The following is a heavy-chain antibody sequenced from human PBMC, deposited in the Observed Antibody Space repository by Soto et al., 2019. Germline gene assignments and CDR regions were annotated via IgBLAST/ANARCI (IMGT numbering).Heavy chain of an antibody. D-gene: IGHD3-10*01. J-gene: IGHJ4*02. CDR3: AKAPDYYGSGSPSSDY. Sequence: VGSLRLSCAASGFTFSSYAMSWVRQAPGKGLEWVSAISGSGGSTYYADSVKGRFTISRDNSKNTLYLQMNSLRAEDTAVYYCAKAPDYYGSGSPSSDYWGQGTLVTVSS. V-gene: IGHV3-23*01. CDR2: ISGSGGST. CDR1: GFTFSSYA.